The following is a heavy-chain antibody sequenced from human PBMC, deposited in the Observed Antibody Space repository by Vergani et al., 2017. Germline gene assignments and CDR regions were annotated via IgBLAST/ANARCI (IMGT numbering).Heavy chain of an antibody. CDR1: DSSIMTNPY. CDR2: IHHSGDT. Sequence: QVQLQESGPGLVKPSETLTLTCDVSDSSIMTNPYWGWFRQSPGKGLEWIGCIHHSGDTHYNSSLKSRVSISIVSSSKFSLSLTAVTAADTALYYCARHRGSGVFFPSSYFYGRDVWGHGTTVTVSS. V-gene: IGHV4-38-2*01. D-gene: IGHD3-10*01. CDR3: ARHRGSGVFFPSSYFYGRDV. J-gene: IGHJ6*02.